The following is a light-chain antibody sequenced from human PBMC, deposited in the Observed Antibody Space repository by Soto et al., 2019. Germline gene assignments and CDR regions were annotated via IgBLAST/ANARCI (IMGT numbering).Light chain of an antibody. CDR2: DVT. CDR3: CSYVGSYTSYV. V-gene: IGLV2-11*01. Sequence: QSVLTQPRSVSGSPGQSVTISCTGTSSDVGGYNFVSWYQQHPGKAPKFMIYDVTKRPSGVPDRFSGSKSGNTASLTISGLQAEDEADYYCCSYVGSYTSYVFGTWTKLTVL. J-gene: IGLJ1*01. CDR1: SSDVGGYNF.